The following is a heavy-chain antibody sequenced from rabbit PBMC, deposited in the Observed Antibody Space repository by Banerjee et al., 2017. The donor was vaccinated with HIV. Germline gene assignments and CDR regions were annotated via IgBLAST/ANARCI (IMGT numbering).Heavy chain of an antibody. D-gene: IGHD1-1*01. Sequence: LVESGGGLVKPGASLTLTCTASGFSFSGSYYMCWVRQAPGKGLEWIACFYAGSSATTYYASWAKGRFTISKTSSTTVTLQMTSLTAADTATYFCAGAYRSSSRSNLWGQGTLVTVS. V-gene: IGHV1S40*01. CDR1: GFSFSGSYY. CDR3: AGAYRSSSRSNL. J-gene: IGHJ4*01. CDR2: FYAGSSATT.